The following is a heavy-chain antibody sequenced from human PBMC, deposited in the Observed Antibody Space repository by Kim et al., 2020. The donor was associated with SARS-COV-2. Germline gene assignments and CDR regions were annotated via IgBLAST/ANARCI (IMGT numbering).Heavy chain of an antibody. CDR1: GGSISSGGYY. Sequence: SETLSLTCTVSGGSISSGGYYWSWIRQHPGKGLEWIGYIYYSGSTYYNPSLKSRVTISVDTSKNQFSLKLSSVTAADTAVYYCARDLVGYGGASIDWYFDLWGRGTLVTVSS. D-gene: IGHD2-21*01. V-gene: IGHV4-31*03. J-gene: IGHJ2*01. CDR3: ARDLVGYGGASIDWYFDL. CDR2: IYYSGST.